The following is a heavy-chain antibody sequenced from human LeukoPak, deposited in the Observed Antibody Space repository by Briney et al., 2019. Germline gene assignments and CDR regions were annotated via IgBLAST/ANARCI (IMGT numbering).Heavy chain of an antibody. CDR1: GGSISSGGYY. V-gene: IGHV4-30-2*01. J-gene: IGHJ2*01. CDR2: IYHSGST. Sequence: PSQTLSLTCTVSGGSISSGGYYWSWIRQPPGKGLEWIGYIYHSGSTYYNPSLKSRVTISVDRSKNQFSLKLTSVTAADTAVYYCARGGPTITQRGFDLWGRGTLVTVSS. D-gene: IGHD1-14*01. CDR3: ARGGPTITQRGFDL.